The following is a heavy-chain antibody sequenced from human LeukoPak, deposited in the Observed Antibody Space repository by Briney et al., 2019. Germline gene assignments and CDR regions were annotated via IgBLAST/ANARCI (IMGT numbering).Heavy chain of an antibody. CDR3: AREDAHCSSTSCPEGGFDY. J-gene: IGHJ4*02. CDR2: ISGSGGST. D-gene: IGHD2-2*01. V-gene: IGHV3-23*01. CDR1: GFTFSSYA. Sequence: GGSLRLSCAASGFTFSSYAMSWVRQAPGKGLEWVSAISGSGGSTYYADSVKGRFTISRDNSKNTLYLQMNSLRAEDTAVYYCAREDAHCSSTSCPEGGFDYWGQGTLVTVSS.